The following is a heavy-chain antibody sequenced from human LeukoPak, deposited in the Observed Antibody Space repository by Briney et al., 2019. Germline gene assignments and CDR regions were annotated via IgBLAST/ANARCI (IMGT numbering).Heavy chain of an antibody. CDR1: GGSISSYY. D-gene: IGHD2-15*01. Sequence: SETLSLTCTVSGGSISSYYGSWIRQPPGKGLEWIGYIYYSGSTNYNPSLKSRVTISVDTSKNQFSLKLSSVTAADTAVYYCARAKSDSTGWYYFDYWGQGTLVTVSS. CDR2: IYYSGST. CDR3: ARAKSDSTGWYYFDY. J-gene: IGHJ4*02. V-gene: IGHV4-59*08.